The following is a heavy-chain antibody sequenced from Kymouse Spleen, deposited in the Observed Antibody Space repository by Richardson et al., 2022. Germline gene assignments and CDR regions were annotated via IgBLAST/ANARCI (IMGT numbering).Heavy chain of an antibody. V-gene: IGHV4-61*01. CDR3: ARLR*L. CDR1: GGSVSSGSYY. CDR2: IYYSGST. D-gene: IGHD4-17*01,IGHD4-23*01. J-gene: IGHJ4*02. Sequence: QVQLQESGPGLVKPSETLSLTCTVSGGSVSSGSYYWSWIRQPPGKGLEWIGYIYYSGSTNYNPSLKSRVTISVDTSKNQFSLKLSSVTAADTAVYYCARLR*LLGPGNPGHRLL.